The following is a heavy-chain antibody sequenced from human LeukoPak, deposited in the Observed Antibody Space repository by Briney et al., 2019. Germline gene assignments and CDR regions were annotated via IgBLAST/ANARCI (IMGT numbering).Heavy chain of an antibody. CDR3: ANLNYYDSSMED. J-gene: IGHJ4*02. CDR2: ISGSGGST. V-gene: IGHV3-23*01. D-gene: IGHD3-22*01. CDR1: GFTFSSYA. Sequence: GGSLRLSCAASGFTFSSYAMSWVRQAPGKGLDWVSAISGSGGSTYYADSVKGRFTISRDNSKNTLYLQMNSLRAEDTAVYYCANLNYYDSSMEDWGQGTLVTVSS.